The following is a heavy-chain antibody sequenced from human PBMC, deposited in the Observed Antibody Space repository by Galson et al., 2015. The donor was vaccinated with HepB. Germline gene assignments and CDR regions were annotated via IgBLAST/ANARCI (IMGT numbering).Heavy chain of an antibody. CDR2: IVGSGGST. Sequence: SLRLPCAASGFTFSSYGMSWVRQAPGKGLEWVSAIVGSGGSTYYADSFMGRFTISRDNSKNTLYLQMNSLRAEDTAVYYCAKQSSGWRSIFDYWGQGTLVTVSS. V-gene: IGHV3-23*01. J-gene: IGHJ4*02. CDR1: GFTFSSYG. D-gene: IGHD6-19*01. CDR3: AKQSSGWRSIFDY.